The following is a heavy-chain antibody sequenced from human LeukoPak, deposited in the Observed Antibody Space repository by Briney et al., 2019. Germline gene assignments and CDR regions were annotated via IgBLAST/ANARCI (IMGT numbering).Heavy chain of an antibody. CDR2: INPNRGGT. CDR3: ARGLGGVAS. J-gene: IGHJ4*02. V-gene: IGHV1-2*02. CDR1: EYTVSVYY. D-gene: IGHD3-16*01. Sequence: ASVTVSFTPSEYTVSVYYMHRVRQAPGQGRGWMGWINPNRGGTKDAQKFQGRVTMTRDTSISTAYMELSRLRCDDTAVYYCARGLGGVASWGQRTLVTLSS.